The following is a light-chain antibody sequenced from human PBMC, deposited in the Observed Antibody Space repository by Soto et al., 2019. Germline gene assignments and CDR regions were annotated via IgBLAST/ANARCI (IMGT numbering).Light chain of an antibody. CDR1: NSNLGAGYD. J-gene: IGLJ3*02. V-gene: IGLV1-40*01. Sequence: QLVLTQPPSVSGAPGQRVTISCTGNNSNLGAGYDVHWYQQLPGAAPKLVIFGNRNRPSGVPERFPGSKSGTSASLAITGLQAEDEADYYCQAYDYSLTAAVFGGGTKLTVL. CDR3: QAYDYSLTAAV. CDR2: GNR.